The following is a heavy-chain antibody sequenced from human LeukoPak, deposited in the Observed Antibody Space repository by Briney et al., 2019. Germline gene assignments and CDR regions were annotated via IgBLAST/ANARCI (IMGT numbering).Heavy chain of an antibody. Sequence: GRSLRLSCAASGFTFSSYGMHWVRQAPGKGLEWVAVISYDGSNKYYADSVKGRFTISRDNSKNTLYLQMNSLRAEDTAVYYCAKARGYSGYDKGLTFFDYWGQGTLVTVSS. CDR1: GFTFSSYG. D-gene: IGHD5-12*01. CDR3: AKARGYSGYDKGLTFFDY. V-gene: IGHV3-30*18. CDR2: ISYDGSNK. J-gene: IGHJ4*02.